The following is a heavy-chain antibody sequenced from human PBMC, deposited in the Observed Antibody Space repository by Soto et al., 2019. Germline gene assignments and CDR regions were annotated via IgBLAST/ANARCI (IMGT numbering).Heavy chain of an antibody. D-gene: IGHD6-13*01. CDR2: VIPIVGTA. V-gene: IGHV1-69*01. Sequence: QVQLVQSGAEVKKPGSSVKVSCKASGGTFSRYAISWVRQAPGQGLEWMGGVIPIVGTANYAQKFQGRVTITADESTSTAYMALSSLRSKYTAVYYWARPYSSSCTNYYYYGMDVWGQGTTVTVAS. CDR3: ARPYSSSCTNYYYYGMDV. CDR1: GGTFSRYA. J-gene: IGHJ6*02.